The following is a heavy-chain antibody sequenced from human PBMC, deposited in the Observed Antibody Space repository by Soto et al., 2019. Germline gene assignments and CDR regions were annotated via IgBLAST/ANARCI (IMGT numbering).Heavy chain of an antibody. J-gene: IGHJ5*02. CDR1: GYTFTSYG. CDR3: AMEADELWLSGGDCYSRFDP. Sequence: ASVKVSCKASGYTFTSYGISWVRQAPGQGLEWMGWISAYNGNTNYAQKLQGRVTMTTDTSTSTAYMELRSLRSNDTAVYYCAMEADELWLSGGDCYSRFDPWGEGTLVTVSS. V-gene: IGHV1-18*01. CDR2: ISAYNGNT. D-gene: IGHD2-21*02.